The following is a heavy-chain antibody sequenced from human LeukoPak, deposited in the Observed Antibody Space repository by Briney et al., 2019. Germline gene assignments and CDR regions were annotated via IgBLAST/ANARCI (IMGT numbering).Heavy chain of an antibody. CDR3: ARATGRADV. D-gene: IGHD4-17*01. CDR1: GFTSSDYY. J-gene: IGHJ6*02. Sequence: TGGSLRLSCAASGFTSSDYYMSWIRQATGKGLEWVSYISSSSSYTNYADSVKGRFTISRDNAKNSLYLQMNSLRAEDTAVYYCARATGRADVWGQGTTVTVSS. V-gene: IGHV3-11*05. CDR2: ISSSSSYT.